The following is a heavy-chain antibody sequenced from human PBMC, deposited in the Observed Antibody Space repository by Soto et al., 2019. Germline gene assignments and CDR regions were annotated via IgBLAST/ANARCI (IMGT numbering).Heavy chain of an antibody. CDR2: IYYSGST. V-gene: IGHV4-31*03. D-gene: IGHD1-26*01. CDR3: ASNSGSYEYFQH. CDR1: GGSISSGGYY. Sequence: PSETLSLTCTVSGGSISSGGYYWSWIRQHPGKGLEWIGYIYYSGSTYYNPSLKSRVTISVDTSKNQFSLKLSSVTAADTAVYYCASNSGSYEYFQHWGQGTLVTVSS. J-gene: IGHJ1*01.